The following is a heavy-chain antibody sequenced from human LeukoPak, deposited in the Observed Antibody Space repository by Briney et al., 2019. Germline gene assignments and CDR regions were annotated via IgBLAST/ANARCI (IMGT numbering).Heavy chain of an antibody. J-gene: IGHJ6*02. D-gene: IGHD5-18*01. CDR3: AREKVGYSYGPYYYYGMDV. CDR2: IYYSGST. CDR1: GGSISSYY. Sequence: SETLSLTCTVSGGSISSYYSSWIRQPPGKGLEWIGYIYYSGSTNYNPSLKSRVTISVDTSKNQFSLKLSSVTAADTAVYYCAREKVGYSYGPYYYYGMDVWGQGTTVTVSS. V-gene: IGHV4-59*01.